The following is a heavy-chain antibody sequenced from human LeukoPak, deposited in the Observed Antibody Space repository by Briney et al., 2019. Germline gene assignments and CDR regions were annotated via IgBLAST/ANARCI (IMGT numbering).Heavy chain of an antibody. J-gene: IGHJ4*02. V-gene: IGHV4-59*08. D-gene: IGHD3-22*01. CDR3: ARIYYDSSGSYYSRGYYFDF. CDR1: GGSISSYY. Sequence: PSETLSLTCTVSGGSISSYYWSWIRQPPGKGLEWIGYIYYSGSTNYNPSLKSRVTISVDTSKNQFSLKLSSVTAADTAVYYCARIYYDSSGSYYSRGYYFDFWGQGTLVTVSS. CDR2: IYYSGST.